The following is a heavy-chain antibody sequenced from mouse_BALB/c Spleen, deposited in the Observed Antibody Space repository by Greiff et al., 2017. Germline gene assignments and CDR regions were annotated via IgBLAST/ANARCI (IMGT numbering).Heavy chain of an antibody. CDR1: GFDFSRYW. D-gene: IGHD2-1*01. CDR3: ARAYYGNYKFAY. J-gene: IGHJ3*01. V-gene: IGHV4-1*02. CDR2: INPDSSTI. Sequence: EVQGVESGGGLVQPGGSLKLSCAASGFDFSRYWMSWVRQAPGKGLEWIGEINPDSSTINYTPSLKDKFIISRDNAKNTLYLQMSKVRSEDTALYYCARAYYGNYKFAYWGQGTLVTVSA.